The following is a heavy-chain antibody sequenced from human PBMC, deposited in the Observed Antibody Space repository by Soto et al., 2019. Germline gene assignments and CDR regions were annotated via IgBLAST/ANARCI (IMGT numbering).Heavy chain of an antibody. V-gene: IGHV3-23*01. CDR1: GFTFSNYA. CDR3: AKAYFVWSSEQPYYFDY. J-gene: IGHJ4*02. D-gene: IGHD3-16*01. Sequence: EVQLLDSGGGLVQPGGSRRLPVAASGFTFSNYAITWVGQGPGRGRGWFSGISGSGGRSYYADSVKGRFTISRDNSKSTLYLQMNSLRAEDTAVYYCAKAYFVWSSEQPYYFDYWGQGTLVTVSS. CDR2: ISGSGGRS.